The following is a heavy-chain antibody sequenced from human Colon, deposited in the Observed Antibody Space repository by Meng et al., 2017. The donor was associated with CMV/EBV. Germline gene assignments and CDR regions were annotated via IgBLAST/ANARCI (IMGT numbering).Heavy chain of an antibody. D-gene: IGHD2-21*01. CDR1: GFTFSSYA. J-gene: IGHJ4*02. Sequence: GESLKISCVASGFTFSSYAMSWVRQAPGKGLEWVSAISGSGGSTYYADSVKGRFTISRDNSKNTLYLQMNSLRAEDTAVYYCAKEGGIGDWYYFDYWGQGTLVTVSS. V-gene: IGHV3-23*01. CDR2: ISGSGGST. CDR3: AKEGGIGDWYYFDY.